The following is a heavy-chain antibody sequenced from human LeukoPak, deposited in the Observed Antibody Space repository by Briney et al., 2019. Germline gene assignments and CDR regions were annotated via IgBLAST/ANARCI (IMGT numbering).Heavy chain of an antibody. CDR2: IYYSGST. CDR1: GGSISSGGYY. J-gene: IGHJ4*02. V-gene: IGHV4-31*03. D-gene: IGHD1-26*01. Sequence: PSQTLSLTCTVSGGSISSGGYYWSWIRQHPGNGLEWIGYIYYSGSTYYNPSLKSRVTISVDTSKNQFSLKLSSVTATDTAVYYCARPQWEMPFDYWGQGTLVTVSS. CDR3: ARPQWEMPFDY.